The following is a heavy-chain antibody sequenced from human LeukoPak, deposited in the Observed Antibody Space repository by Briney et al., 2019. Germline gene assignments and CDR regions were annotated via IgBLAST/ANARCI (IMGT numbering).Heavy chain of an antibody. Sequence: SQTLSLTCTVSGGSISSGGNYWTWIRQHPGTGLEWIGYIYNSGRTYYNPSLKSRVTISLDTSKNQFSLKLSSLTAADTAVYYCAREGGYVERTLDSWGQGTLVTVSP. CDR3: AREGGYVERTLDS. V-gene: IGHV4-31*03. J-gene: IGHJ4*02. D-gene: IGHD3-10*02. CDR2: IYNSGRT. CDR1: GGSISSGGNY.